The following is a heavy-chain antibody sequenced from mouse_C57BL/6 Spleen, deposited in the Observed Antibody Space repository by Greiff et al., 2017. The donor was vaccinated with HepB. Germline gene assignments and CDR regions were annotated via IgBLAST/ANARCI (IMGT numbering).Heavy chain of an antibody. V-gene: IGHV1-69*01. D-gene: IGHD1-1*01. CDR1: GYTFTSYW. CDR2: IDPSDSYT. J-gene: IGHJ2*01. CDR3: ARGELQNYLDY. Sequence: QVQLQQPGAELVMPGASVKLSCKASGYTFTSYWMHWVKQRPGQGLEWIGEIDPSDSYTNYNQKFKGKSTLTVDKSSSTAYMQLSSLTSEDSAVYYCARGELQNYLDYWGQGTTLTVSS.